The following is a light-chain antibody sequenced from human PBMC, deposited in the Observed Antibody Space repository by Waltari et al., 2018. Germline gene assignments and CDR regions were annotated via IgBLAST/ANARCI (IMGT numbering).Light chain of an antibody. V-gene: IGLV2-14*03. CDR3: SSQTLDGLIL. J-gene: IGLJ2*01. CDR2: DVT. CDR1: GSAVGASAY. Sequence: QSALTQPASVSGSPGQSITISCSGIGSAVGASAYVSWHQHHPGKAPQSLIYDVTNPPAGVSDRFSASKSANTASLTISRLQPEDEADYYCSSQTLDGLILFGGGTRLTVL.